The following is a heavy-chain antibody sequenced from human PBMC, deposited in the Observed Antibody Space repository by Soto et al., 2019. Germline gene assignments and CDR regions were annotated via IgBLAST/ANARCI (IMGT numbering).Heavy chain of an antibody. CDR3: ARGANGYCSGGSCYPWYYYDYGMDV. V-gene: IGHV4-34*01. CDR2: INQSGST. CDR1: GGSFSGYS. J-gene: IGHJ6*02. Sequence: SETLSLTCAVHGGSFSGYSWTWIRQPPGKGLEWIGEINQSGSTNYNPSLKSRVTISVDTSKSQFSLKLSSVTAADTAVYYCARGANGYCSGGSCYPWYYYDYGMDVWGQGTTVTVSS. D-gene: IGHD2-15*01.